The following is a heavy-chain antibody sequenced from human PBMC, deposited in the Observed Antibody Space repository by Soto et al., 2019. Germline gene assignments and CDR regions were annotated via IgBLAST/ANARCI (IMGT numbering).Heavy chain of an antibody. Sequence: QLQLQESGLGLVKPSETLSLTCTVSGGSISSSSYYWGWIRQPPGKGLEWIGSIYYSGSTYYNPSLKSRVTISVDTSKNQFSLKLSSVTAADTAVYYCARRIWLDAFDIWGQGTMVTVSS. V-gene: IGHV4-39*01. D-gene: IGHD3-10*01. CDR2: IYYSGST. CDR3: ARRIWLDAFDI. CDR1: GGSISSSSYY. J-gene: IGHJ3*02.